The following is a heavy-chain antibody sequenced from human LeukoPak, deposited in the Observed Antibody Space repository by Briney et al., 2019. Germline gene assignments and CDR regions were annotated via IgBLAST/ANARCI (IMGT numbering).Heavy chain of an antibody. Sequence: SETLSLTCAVYGGSFSGYYWSWIRQPPGKGLKWIGEINHSGSTNYNPSLKSRVTISVDTSKNQFSLKLSSVTAADTAVYYCAKSGYDLGYYYYYYMDVWGKGTTVTVSS. J-gene: IGHJ6*03. CDR3: AKSGYDLGYYYYYYMDV. CDR1: GGSFSGYY. D-gene: IGHD5-12*01. V-gene: IGHV4-34*01. CDR2: INHSGST.